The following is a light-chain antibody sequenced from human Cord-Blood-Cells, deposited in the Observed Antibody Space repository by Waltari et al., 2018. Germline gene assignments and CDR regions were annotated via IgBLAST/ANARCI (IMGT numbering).Light chain of an antibody. V-gene: IGKV1-27*01. J-gene: IGKJ4*01. CDR1: PGIRNY. CDR2: AAS. CDR3: QKYNSAPLT. Sequence: DIQMTQSPSSLSASVGDRVTITCRASPGIRNYLAWYQQKPGKVPKLLIYAASTLQSVVPSRFSGSGSGTDCTLTISSLQPEDVATYYCQKYNSAPLTFGGGTKVEIK.